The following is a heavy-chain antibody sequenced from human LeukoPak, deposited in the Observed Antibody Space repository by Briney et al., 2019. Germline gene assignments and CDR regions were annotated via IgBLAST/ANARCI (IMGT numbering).Heavy chain of an antibody. D-gene: IGHD2/OR15-2a*01. CDR3: AKAGNGNYFLDY. J-gene: IGHJ4*02. CDR2: ISSSGERT. V-gene: IGHV3-23*01. CDR1: GFTFSSYG. Sequence: GGSLRLSCAASGFTFSSYGMNWVRQAPGKGLEWVSVISSSGERTYYANSVKGRFTITRDNSENTLYLQMNSLRAEDSAVYYCAKAGNGNYFLDYWGQGTLVTVSS.